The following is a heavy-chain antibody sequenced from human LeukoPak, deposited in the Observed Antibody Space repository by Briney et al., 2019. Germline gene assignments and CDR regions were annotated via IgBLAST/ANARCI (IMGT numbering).Heavy chain of an antibody. D-gene: IGHD3-9*01. V-gene: IGHV1-69*05. Sequence: SVKVSCKASGGTFSSYAISWVRQAPGRGLEWMGGIIPIFGTANYAQKFQGRVTITTDESTSTAYMELSSLRSEDTAVYYCARGNSHDILTGHDYWGQGTLVTVSS. J-gene: IGHJ4*02. CDR1: GGTFSSYA. CDR3: ARGNSHDILTGHDY. CDR2: IIPIFGTA.